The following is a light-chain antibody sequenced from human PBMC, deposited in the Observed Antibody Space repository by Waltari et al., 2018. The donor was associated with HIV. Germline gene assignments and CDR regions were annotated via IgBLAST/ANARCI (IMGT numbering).Light chain of an antibody. CDR3: TSYTSTTTHVL. Sequence: QSALTQPASVSGSPGQSITISCTGSSSDIGDYDFVSWYQQHPGKTPKLIIFEVRNRPSGMSNRFPCSKSANTASLTISGLQAEDEANYYCTSYTSTTTHVLFGGGTKLTVL. CDR2: EVR. CDR1: SSDIGDYDF. V-gene: IGLV2-14*01. J-gene: IGLJ2*01.